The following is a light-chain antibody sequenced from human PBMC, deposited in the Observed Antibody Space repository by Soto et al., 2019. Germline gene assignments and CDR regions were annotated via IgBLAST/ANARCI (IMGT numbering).Light chain of an antibody. CDR1: QSISSW. CDR3: QQYNSYST. Sequence: DIQMTQSPSTLSASVGDRVTITCRASQSISSWLAWYQQKPGKAPKLLIYKASTLESGVPSRVSGSGSGTEFTLTISSLQPDEFSTYFCQQYNSYSTFGQGTKVEIK. J-gene: IGKJ1*01. V-gene: IGKV1-5*03. CDR2: KAS.